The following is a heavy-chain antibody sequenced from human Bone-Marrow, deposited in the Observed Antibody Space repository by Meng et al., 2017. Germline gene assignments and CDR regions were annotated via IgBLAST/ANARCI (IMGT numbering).Heavy chain of an antibody. V-gene: IGHV3-21*01. J-gene: IGHJ4*02. Sequence: GGSLRPSCAASGSTFSSYSMNWVRQAPGKGLEWVSSISSSSSYIYYADSVKGRFTITRDNAKNSLYLQMNSLRAEDTAVYYCATRVRGVTVVAYYFDDWGQGTLVTVSS. D-gene: IGHD3-10*01. CDR3: ATRVRGVTVVAYYFDD. CDR1: GSTFSSYS. CDR2: ISSSSSYI.